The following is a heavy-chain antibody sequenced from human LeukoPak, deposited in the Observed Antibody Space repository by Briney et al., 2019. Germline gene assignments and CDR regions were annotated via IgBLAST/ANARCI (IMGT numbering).Heavy chain of an antibody. D-gene: IGHD2-21*01. CDR3: ARTQGGRDRDAFDI. J-gene: IGHJ3*02. Sequence: GESLKISCNCSGYSFTTYWIGWVRQLPGKGLEWMGIIYSGDSDIRYSPSFQGRVTISADKSISTAYLQWSSLKASDTAMYYCARTQGGRDRDAFDIWGQGTMVTVSS. CDR2: IYSGDSDI. CDR1: GYSFTTYW. V-gene: IGHV5-51*01.